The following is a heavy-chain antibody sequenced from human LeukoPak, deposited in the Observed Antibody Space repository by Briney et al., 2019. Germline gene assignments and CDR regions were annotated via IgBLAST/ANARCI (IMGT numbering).Heavy chain of an antibody. Sequence: GGSLRLSCAASGFTVSSNYMSWVRQAPGKGLEWVSVIYIACSTYSPASVKGRFTISRYNSKNTLYLQMNSLRAEDTAVYYCAREDILTGFDYWGQGTLVTVSS. CDR2: IYIACST. J-gene: IGHJ4*02. V-gene: IGHV3-53*01. CDR3: AREDILTGFDY. CDR1: GFTVSSNY. D-gene: IGHD3-9*01.